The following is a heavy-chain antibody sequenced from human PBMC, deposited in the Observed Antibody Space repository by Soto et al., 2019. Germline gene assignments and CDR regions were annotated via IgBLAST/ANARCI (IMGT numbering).Heavy chain of an antibody. CDR2: ISGSGGST. V-gene: IGHV3-23*01. J-gene: IGHJ5*02. CDR1: GFTFSSYA. CDR3: AKVMVKNWFDP. D-gene: IGHD5-18*01. Sequence: LRLSCAASGFTFSSYAMSWVRRAPGKGLEWVSAISGSGGSTYYADSVKGRFTISRDNSKNTLYLQMSSLRAEDTAVYYCAKVMVKNWFDPWGQGTLVTVSS.